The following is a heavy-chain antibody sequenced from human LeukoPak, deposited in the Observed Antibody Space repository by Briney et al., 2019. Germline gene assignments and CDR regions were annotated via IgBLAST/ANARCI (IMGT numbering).Heavy chain of an antibody. V-gene: IGHV3-74*01. Sequence: GRSLRLSCVASGFTFSSSWMHWVRQAPGKGLVWVSRLNGDGGSTNYADSVKGRFTISRDNAKNTLYLQMNSLRAEDTAVYYCARGVSGSYGLDVWGQGTTVTVSS. CDR2: LNGDGGST. J-gene: IGHJ6*02. CDR1: GFTFSSSW. D-gene: IGHD1-1*01. CDR3: ARGVSGSYGLDV.